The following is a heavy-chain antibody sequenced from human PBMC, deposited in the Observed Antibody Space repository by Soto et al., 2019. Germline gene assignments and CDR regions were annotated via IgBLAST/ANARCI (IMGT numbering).Heavy chain of an antibody. Sequence: QAQLVESGGGVVQPGTSLRLSCEVSGFSFSSHGMHWVRQAPGKGLEWVEVIWFDGSKKFYADSVQGRFTISRDNSKNTMYLDMSILRGEDTAMYDCVRGSCRNATCWQGHWFNPCGQGTRVTVSS. J-gene: IGHJ5*02. CDR2: IWFDGSKK. D-gene: IGHD2-8*01. CDR3: VRGSCRNATCWQGHWFNP. V-gene: IGHV3-33*01. CDR1: GFSFSSHG.